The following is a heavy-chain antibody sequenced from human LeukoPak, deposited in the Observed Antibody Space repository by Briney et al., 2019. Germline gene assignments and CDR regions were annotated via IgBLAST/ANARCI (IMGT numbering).Heavy chain of an antibody. D-gene: IGHD5-18*01. CDR1: GFTFSSYE. V-gene: IGHV3-48*03. J-gene: IGHJ4*02. Sequence: GGSLRLSCAASGFTFSSYEMNWVRQAPGKGLEWVSYISSSGSTIYYADSLKGRFTISRDNAKNSLYLQMNSLRAEDTAVYYCARPVKRGYSYGYGYWGQGTLVTVSS. CDR3: ARPVKRGYSYGYGY. CDR2: ISSSGSTI.